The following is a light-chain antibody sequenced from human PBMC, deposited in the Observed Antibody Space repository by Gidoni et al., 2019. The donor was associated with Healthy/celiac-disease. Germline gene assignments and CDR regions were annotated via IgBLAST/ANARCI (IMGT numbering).Light chain of an antibody. V-gene: IGLV2-8*01. Sequence: QSALTQPPSASGSPGQSVTISCTGTSSDVGGYNYVSWYQQPPGNAPKLMIYEVSKRPSGVPDRFSGSKSGNTASLTVSGLQAEDEADYYCSSYAGSNNYVVFGGGTKLTVL. CDR1: SSDVGGYNY. J-gene: IGLJ2*01. CDR3: SSYAGSNNYVV. CDR2: EVS.